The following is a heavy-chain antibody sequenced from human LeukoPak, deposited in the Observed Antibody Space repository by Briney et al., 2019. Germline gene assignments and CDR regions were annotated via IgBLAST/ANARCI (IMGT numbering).Heavy chain of an antibody. V-gene: IGHV4-34*01. CDR3: ARGDATGYPDY. CDR1: GGSFSGYY. CDR2: INHSGST. Sequence: PSETLSLTCAVYGGSFSGYYWSWIRQPPGKGLEWIGEINHSGSTNYNPSLKSRVTISVDTSKNQFSLKLISVTAADTAVYYCARGDATGYPDYWGQGTLVTVSS. J-gene: IGHJ4*02. D-gene: IGHD3-9*01.